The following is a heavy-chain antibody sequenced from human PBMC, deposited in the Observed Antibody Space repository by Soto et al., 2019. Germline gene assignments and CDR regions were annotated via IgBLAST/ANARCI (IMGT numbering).Heavy chain of an antibody. CDR2: INHSGST. CDR3: GGSRDYYYGMDV. J-gene: IGHJ6*02. CDR1: GGSFSGYY. Sequence: PSETLSLTCAVYGGSFSGYYWSWIRQPPGKGLEWIGEINHSGSTNYNPSLKSRVTISVDTSKNQFSLKLSSVTVADTAVYYCGGSRDYYYGMDVWGQGTTVTVSS. V-gene: IGHV4-34*01.